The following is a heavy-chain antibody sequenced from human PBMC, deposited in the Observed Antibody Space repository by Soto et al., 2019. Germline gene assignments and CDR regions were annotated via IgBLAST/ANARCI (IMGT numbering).Heavy chain of an antibody. CDR1: GGTFSNYA. CDR3: SSVVTCGAVCYSLSSPPNFYFYAMDV. D-gene: IGHD2-21*02. V-gene: IGHV1-69*01. Sequence: QVHLVQSGAEVKKPGSSVKVSCKVSGGTFSNYAISWVRQAPGQELQWMGGIIPTFGTSDYAQKFKGRVTFTADASTSTAYMDQSSLRSEDMAVYYCSSVVTCGAVCYSLSSPPNFYFYAMDVWGQGTTVTVSS. J-gene: IGHJ6*02. CDR2: IIPTFGTS.